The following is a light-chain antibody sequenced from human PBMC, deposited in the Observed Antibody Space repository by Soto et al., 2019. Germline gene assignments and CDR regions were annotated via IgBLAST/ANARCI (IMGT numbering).Light chain of an antibody. CDR3: QQYNNWPYT. Sequence: EIVMTQSPATLSVSPGGSATLSCRASQHVSSNFAWYRQKPGQAPTLLIYRTSTRATGIPARFSGSGSGTEFTLTISSLQAEDFAVYYCQQYNNWPYTFGQGTKLEIK. CDR2: RTS. CDR1: QHVSSN. J-gene: IGKJ2*01. V-gene: IGKV3-15*01.